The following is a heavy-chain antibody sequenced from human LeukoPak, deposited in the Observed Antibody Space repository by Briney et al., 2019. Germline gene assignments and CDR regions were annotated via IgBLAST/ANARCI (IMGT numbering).Heavy chain of an antibody. Sequence: PSETLSLTCAVYGGSFSGYYWSWIRQPPGKGLEWIGEINHSGSTNYNPSLKSRVTISVDTSKNQFSLKLSSVTAADTAVYYCARGVIGAAGPGRGLTFDYWGQGTLVTVSS. V-gene: IGHV4-34*01. CDR1: GGSFSGYY. D-gene: IGHD6-13*01. CDR2: INHSGST. J-gene: IGHJ4*02. CDR3: ARGVIGAAGPGRGLTFDY.